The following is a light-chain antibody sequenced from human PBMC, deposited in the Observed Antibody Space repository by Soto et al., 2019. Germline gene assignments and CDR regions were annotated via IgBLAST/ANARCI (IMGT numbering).Light chain of an antibody. J-gene: IGLJ3*02. CDR3: CSYAGTYTK. CDR1: SSDIGGYHF. V-gene: IGLV2-11*01. Sequence: QSALTQPRSVSGSPGQSVTISCTGTSSDIGGYHFVSWYQQHPGKAPQLMIYDVSTRPSGVPDRFSGSKSGNTASLTISGLQAEDEADYYCCSYAGTYTKFGGGTKVTVL. CDR2: DVS.